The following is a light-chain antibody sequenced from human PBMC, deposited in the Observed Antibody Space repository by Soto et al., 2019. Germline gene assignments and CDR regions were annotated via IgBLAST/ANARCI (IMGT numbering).Light chain of an antibody. CDR2: AAS. V-gene: IGKV1-12*01. J-gene: IGKJ5*01. CDR1: QDINNW. CDR3: QQANSFPIT. Sequence: DVQMTQSPSSVSASVGARVTITCRASQDINNWLAWYQHKPGKAPKVLIFAASTLQSGVPSRFSGSASGTDFTLTISLLQPEDFATYYCQQANSFPITFGQGKRLEI.